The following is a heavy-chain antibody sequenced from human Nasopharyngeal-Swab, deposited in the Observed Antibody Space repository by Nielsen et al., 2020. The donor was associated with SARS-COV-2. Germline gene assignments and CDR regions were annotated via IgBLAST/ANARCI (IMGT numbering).Heavy chain of an antibody. CDR1: GFTFSGSA. J-gene: IGHJ4*02. V-gene: IGHV3-73*01. CDR3: AREFRRYSSSWPFDY. CDR2: IRSKANSYAT. D-gene: IGHD6-13*01. Sequence: GESLKISCAASGFTFSGSAMHWVRQASGKGLEWVGRIRSKANSYATAYAASVKGRFTISRDDSKNTAYLQMNSLKTEDTAVYYCAREFRRYSSSWPFDYWGQGTLVTVSS.